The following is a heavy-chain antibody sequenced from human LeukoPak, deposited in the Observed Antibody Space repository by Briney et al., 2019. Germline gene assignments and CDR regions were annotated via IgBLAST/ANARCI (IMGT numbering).Heavy chain of an antibody. Sequence: AGGSLRLSCAASGFIFSSYAMSWVRQAPGKGLEWVSAIGGRDSGTYYADSVRGRFTVSRDDPKNTLYLQMNTLRAEDTAVYYCAKWGDYDILTGYYDSDYWGQGTLVTVSS. CDR1: GFIFSSYA. J-gene: IGHJ4*02. CDR3: AKWGDYDILTGYYDSDY. V-gene: IGHV3-23*01. D-gene: IGHD3-9*01. CDR2: IGGRDSGT.